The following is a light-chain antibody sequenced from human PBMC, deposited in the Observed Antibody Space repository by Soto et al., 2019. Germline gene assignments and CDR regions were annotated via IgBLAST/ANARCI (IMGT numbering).Light chain of an antibody. CDR2: AAS. V-gene: IGKV1-39*01. CDR1: QTVKNY. Sequence: DIQLTQSPSSLSASVGDTVTITCRAGQTVKNYLNWYQLKPGKVPKLLIYAASSLQNGVPARFVGGASGTDFPLPILYLQPEDFWTYYCQQSYSDRQTFGQGTKLEI. CDR3: QQSYSDRQT. J-gene: IGKJ2*01.